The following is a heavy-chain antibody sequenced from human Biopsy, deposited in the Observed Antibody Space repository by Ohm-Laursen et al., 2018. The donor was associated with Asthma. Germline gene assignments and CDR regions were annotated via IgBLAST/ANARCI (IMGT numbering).Heavy chain of an antibody. CDR1: GVSIRSYY. J-gene: IGHJ4*02. D-gene: IGHD2-15*01. Sequence: PPGTLSLTCTVSGVSIRSYYWTWIRPPPGKGLEWIGNSHYSGSTYSNASLKSRVTISVDTSKKQIPLRLSSVIAADTAVYYCAGFCSGGNCPDHWGQGTLVTVSS. V-gene: IGHV4-59*01. CDR2: SHYSGST. CDR3: AGFCSGGNCPDH.